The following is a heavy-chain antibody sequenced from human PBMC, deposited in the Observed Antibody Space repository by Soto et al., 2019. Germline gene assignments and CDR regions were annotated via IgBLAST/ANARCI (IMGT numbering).Heavy chain of an antibody. Sequence: GGSLRLSCAASGFTFSDYGLHWVRQAPGKGLEWISAITRTSGTTYYADSVKGRSTVSRDNSKNTLFLQLSNLRADDTATYYCATSSRDRITVFGEVMNPPFVNWFDRWGQGTLVTVSS. V-gene: IGHV3-23*01. CDR3: ATSSRDRITVFGEVMNPPFVNWFDR. CDR1: GFTFSDYG. CDR2: ITRTSGTT. J-gene: IGHJ5*02. D-gene: IGHD3-3*01.